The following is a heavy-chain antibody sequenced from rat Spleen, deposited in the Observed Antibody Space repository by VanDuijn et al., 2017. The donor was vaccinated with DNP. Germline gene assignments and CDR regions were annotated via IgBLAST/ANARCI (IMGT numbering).Heavy chain of an antibody. CDR1: GFTFSDYY. Sequence: EVQLVESGGGFVQPGRSLKLSCVASGFTFSDYYMAWVRQAPTKGLEWVAYISNFGDNTYSGDSVKGRFTISRDNAKSTLYLQMNSLRSEDMATYYCARRATDYYYRYFDFWGPGTMVTVSS. CDR3: ARRATDYYYRYFDF. D-gene: IGHD1-6*01. V-gene: IGHV5-22*01. CDR2: ISNFGDNT. J-gene: IGHJ1*01.